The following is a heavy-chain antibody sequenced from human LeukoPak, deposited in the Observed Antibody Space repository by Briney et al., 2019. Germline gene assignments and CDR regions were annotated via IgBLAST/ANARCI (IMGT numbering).Heavy chain of an antibody. V-gene: IGHV4-59*01. CDR3: ARAIVVVSGGNYYYGMDV. CDR1: GGSISSYY. J-gene: IGHJ6*02. CDR2: IYYSGST. Sequence: PSETLSLTCTVSGGSISSYYWSWIRQPPGKGLEWIGYIYYSGSTNYNPSLKSRVTISVDTSMNQFSLKLSSVTAADTAVYYCARAIVVVSGGNYYYGMDVWGQGTTVTVSS. D-gene: IGHD3-22*01.